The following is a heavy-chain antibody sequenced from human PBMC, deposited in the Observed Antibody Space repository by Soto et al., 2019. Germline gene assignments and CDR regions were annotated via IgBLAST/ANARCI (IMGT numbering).Heavy chain of an antibody. Sequence: PSETLSLTCTVSGGAVSSGTYYWSWIRQPPGKGLEWIGHIYFTGSTNYNPSLKSRVTMSLDTSRNQLSLKLSSVTAADTAVYYCTRGPPRVKWFDPWGLGTLVTVSS. J-gene: IGHJ5*02. CDR2: IYFTGST. CDR1: GGAVSSGTYY. V-gene: IGHV4-61*01. CDR3: TRGPPRVKWFDP.